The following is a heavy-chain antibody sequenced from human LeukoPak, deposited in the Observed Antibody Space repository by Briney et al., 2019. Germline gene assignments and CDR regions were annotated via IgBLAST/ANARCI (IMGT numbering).Heavy chain of an antibody. CDR1: GGSISGSSFY. J-gene: IGHJ4*02. CDR3: ARDGYNPIDY. Sequence: SETLSLTCSVSGGSISGSSFYWGWIRQPPGKGLEWIGTIYYSESDYYNSSLKSRVSISVDTSKNQFSLKLSSVTAADTAVYYCARDGYNPIDYWGQGTLVTVSS. CDR2: IYYSESD. V-gene: IGHV4-39*02. D-gene: IGHD5-24*01.